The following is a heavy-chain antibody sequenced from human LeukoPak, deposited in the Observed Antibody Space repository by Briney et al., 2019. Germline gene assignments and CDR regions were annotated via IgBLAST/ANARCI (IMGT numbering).Heavy chain of an antibody. D-gene: IGHD3-16*02. V-gene: IGHV3-23*01. Sequence: PGGSLRLSCAASGFTFSSSAMSWVRQAPGKGLEWVSAISNNGGYTYYIDSVKGRATISRDNSKNTLYLQMNSLRAEDTAVFYCARETIVSSSLDYWGQGTLVTVSS. CDR1: GFTFSSSA. CDR2: ISNNGGYT. J-gene: IGHJ4*02. CDR3: ARETIVSSSLDY.